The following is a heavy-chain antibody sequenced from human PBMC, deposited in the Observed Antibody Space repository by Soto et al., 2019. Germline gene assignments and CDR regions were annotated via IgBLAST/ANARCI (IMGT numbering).Heavy chain of an antibody. CDR3: VQVEAVLAAANFDY. D-gene: IGHD2-15*01. CDR1: GFSFNSYC. Sequence: EVQLVESVGGLVKPGGSLRLSCAATGFSFNSYCMTWVRQAPGKGLEWVSSISSDSTYVYYADSVKGRFTISRNNAKKSIYLQRTSRSAEDSAVYYCVQVEAVLAAANFDYWGRGTLVTVSS. J-gene: IGHJ4*02. CDR2: ISSDSTYV. V-gene: IGHV3-21*01.